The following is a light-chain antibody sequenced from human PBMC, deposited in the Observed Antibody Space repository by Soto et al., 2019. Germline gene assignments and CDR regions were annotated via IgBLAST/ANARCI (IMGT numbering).Light chain of an antibody. V-gene: IGLV2-8*01. CDR2: EVT. CDR3: GSFASSNTWV. J-gene: IGLJ3*02. CDR1: SSDVGAYNY. Sequence: QSVLTQPPSASGSPGQSVTISCTGNSSDVGAYNYVSWYQQHAGKAPKLVIYEVTKRPSGVPDRFSGSKSANTASLTVSGLQAEDEADYYGGSFASSNTWVFGGGAKL.